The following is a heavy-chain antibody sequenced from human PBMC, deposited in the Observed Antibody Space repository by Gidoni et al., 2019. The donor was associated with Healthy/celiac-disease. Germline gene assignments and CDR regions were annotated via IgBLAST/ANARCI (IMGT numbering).Heavy chain of an antibody. J-gene: IGHJ4*02. CDR2: ISDDGSNK. Sequence: QVQLVESGGGVVQPGRSLRRSCAASGFTFSSYGMHWVRQAPGKGLEWVAVISDDGSNKYYADSVKGRFTISRDNSKNTLYLQMNSLRAEDTAVYYCAKGPGTFDYWGQGTLVTVSS. CDR1: GFTFSSYG. D-gene: IGHD1-1*01. V-gene: IGHV3-30*18. CDR3: AKGPGTFDY.